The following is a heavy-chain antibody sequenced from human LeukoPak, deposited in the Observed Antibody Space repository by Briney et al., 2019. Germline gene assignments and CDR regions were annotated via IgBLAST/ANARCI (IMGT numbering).Heavy chain of an antibody. CDR3: ARERVDTTIFGVPYPGDFDY. D-gene: IGHD3-3*01. V-gene: IGHV3-30-3*01. CDR1: GFTFSSYA. J-gene: IGHJ4*02. CDR2: ISYDGSNK. Sequence: GGSLRLSCAASGFTFSSYAMHWVRQAPGKGLEWVAVISYDGSNKYYADSVKGRFTISRDNSKNTQYLQMSSLRAEDTAVYYCARERVDTTIFGVPYPGDFDYWGQGTLVTVSS.